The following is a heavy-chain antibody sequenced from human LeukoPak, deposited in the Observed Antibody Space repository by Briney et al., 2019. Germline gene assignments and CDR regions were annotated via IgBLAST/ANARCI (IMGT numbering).Heavy chain of an antibody. D-gene: IGHD3-10*01. J-gene: IGHJ6*03. CDR1: GFTFSTYG. CDR3: ARGRFGDHYMDV. CDR2: ISTSSSYI. Sequence: GGSLRLPCAASGFTFSTYGMSWVRQAPGKGLEWVSSISTSSSYIYYADSLKGRFTISRDNAKNSLYLQMNSLRAEDTAVYYCARGRFGDHYMDVWGKGTTVTISS. V-gene: IGHV3-21*01.